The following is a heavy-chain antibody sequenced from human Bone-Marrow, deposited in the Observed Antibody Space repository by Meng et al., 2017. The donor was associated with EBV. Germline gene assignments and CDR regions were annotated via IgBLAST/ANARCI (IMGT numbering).Heavy chain of an antibody. Sequence: GSGHGPVKPSGCCSLTCDCPGVSLNKSNRWRLVRQPPGKGLEWIGESYHSGGTNYNPSLKRRVTISVDKSKSQFSLKLSSVPAADPAVYYCARDLANDYGAYYFDYWGQGSLVTVSS. D-gene: IGHD4-17*01. CDR2: SYHSGGT. CDR1: GVSLNKSNR. V-gene: IGHV4-4*02. J-gene: IGHJ4*02. CDR3: ARDLANDYGAYYFDY.